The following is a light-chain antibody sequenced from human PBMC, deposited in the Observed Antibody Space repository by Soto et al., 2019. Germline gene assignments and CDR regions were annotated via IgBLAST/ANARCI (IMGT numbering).Light chain of an antibody. CDR2: SNN. V-gene: IGLV1-44*01. CDR3: AAWDASLNVLV. J-gene: IGLJ2*01. CDR1: SSNIGSKS. Sequence: QSVLTQPPSVSGTPGQRVNMYCSGSSSNIGSKSVSWYQHLPQTAPKLLIYSNNQRPSGVPGRFSGSKSGTSASLAISGLQSDDETQYYCAAWDASLNVLVFGGGTKLTVL.